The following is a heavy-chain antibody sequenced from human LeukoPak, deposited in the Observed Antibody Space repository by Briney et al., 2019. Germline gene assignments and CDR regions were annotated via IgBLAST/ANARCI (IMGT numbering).Heavy chain of an antibody. D-gene: IGHD3-22*01. CDR3: ARGGPPDYYDSSGYYTLFLGSYYFDY. Sequence: ASVKVSCKASGATFSSYAISWVRQAPGQGLEWMGVIITIFGTASNAQKFQGRVTITTDESTSTGCMELSSLRSEDTAVYYCARGGPPDYYDSSGYYTLFLGSYYFDYWGQGTLVTVS. V-gene: IGHV1-69*05. CDR2: IITIFGTA. J-gene: IGHJ4*02. CDR1: GATFSSYA.